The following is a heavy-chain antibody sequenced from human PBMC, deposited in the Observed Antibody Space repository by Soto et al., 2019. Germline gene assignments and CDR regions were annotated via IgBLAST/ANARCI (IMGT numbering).Heavy chain of an antibody. CDR1: GGTFSSYA. CDR3: ARPKAVLMVYGFDY. Sequence: KVSCKASGGTFSSYAISWVRQAPGQGLEWMGGIIPIFGTANYAQKFQGRVTITADESTSTAYMELSSLRSEDTAVYYCARPKAVLMVYGFDYWGQGTLVTVSS. D-gene: IGHD2-8*01. V-gene: IGHV1-69*01. J-gene: IGHJ4*02. CDR2: IIPIFGTA.